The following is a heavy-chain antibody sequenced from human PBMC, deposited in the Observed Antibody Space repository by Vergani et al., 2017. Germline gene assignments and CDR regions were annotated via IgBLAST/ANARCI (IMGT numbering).Heavy chain of an antibody. V-gene: IGHV3-48*03. CDR2: ISSSGSTI. CDR3: AKAPSLKDY. Sequence: EVQLVESGGGLVQPGGSLRLSCEASGFPFSSYEMTWVRQAPGKGLEWVSYISSSGSTINYADSVKGRFTISRDNAKNTLYLQMNSLRAEDTAVYYCAKAPSLKDYWGQGTLVTVSS. CDR1: GFPFSSYE. J-gene: IGHJ4*02.